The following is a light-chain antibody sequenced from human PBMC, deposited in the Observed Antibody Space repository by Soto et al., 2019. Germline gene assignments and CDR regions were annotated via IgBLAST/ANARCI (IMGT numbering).Light chain of an antibody. CDR1: SSDIGRYSY. J-gene: IGLJ2*01. Sequence: QSALTQPASVSGSPGQSIAISCTGTSSDIGRYSYVSWYQQHPGKAPKLIIYEVSYRPSGVSTRFSGSKSDNTASLTISGLQAEDEADYFCSSYSTTSSPHVLFGGGTKLIVL. V-gene: IGLV2-14*01. CDR3: SSYSTTSSPHVL. CDR2: EVS.